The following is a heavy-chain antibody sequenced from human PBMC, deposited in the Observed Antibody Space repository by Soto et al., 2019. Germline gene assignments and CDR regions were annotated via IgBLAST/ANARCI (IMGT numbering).Heavy chain of an antibody. D-gene: IGHD6-19*01. CDR3: ASDSSGWSNYFDY. CDR2: ISSSSSTI. Sequence: GGSLRLSCAASGFTFSSYSMNWVRQAPGKGLEWVSYISSSSSTIYYADSVKGRFTISRDNAKNSLYLQMNSLRAEDTAVYYCASDSSGWSNYFDYWGQGTLVTVSS. CDR1: GFTFSSYS. V-gene: IGHV3-48*01. J-gene: IGHJ4*02.